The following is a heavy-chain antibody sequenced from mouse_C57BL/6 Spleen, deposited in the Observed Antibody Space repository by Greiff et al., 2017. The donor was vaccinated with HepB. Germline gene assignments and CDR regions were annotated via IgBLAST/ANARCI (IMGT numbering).Heavy chain of an antibody. V-gene: IGHV2-6-1*01. CDR2: IWSDGST. D-gene: IGHD1-1*01. J-gene: IGHJ2*01. CDR1: GFSLTSYG. CDR3: ARHYYGSSYYYFDY. Sequence: VQLQESGPGLVAPSQSLSITCTVSGFSLTSYGVHWVRQPPGTGLEWLVVIWSDGSTTYNSALKSRLSISKDNSKSQVFLKMNSLQTDDPAMYYCARHYYGSSYYYFDYWGQGTTLTVSS.